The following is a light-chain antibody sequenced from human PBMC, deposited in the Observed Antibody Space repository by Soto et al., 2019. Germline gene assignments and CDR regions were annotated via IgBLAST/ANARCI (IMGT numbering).Light chain of an antibody. V-gene: IGKV3-15*01. CDR3: QQYTNWPPIT. CDR1: QSVGSN. J-gene: IGKJ5*01. Sequence: EIVFTQYPGTLSLSPGERSTLSCRASQSVGSNLAWFQQKPGQAPRLLIYGSSTRATDVPARFIGSGSGADFTLTISNLQSEDFAVYYCQQYTNWPPITFGQGTRLEIK. CDR2: GSS.